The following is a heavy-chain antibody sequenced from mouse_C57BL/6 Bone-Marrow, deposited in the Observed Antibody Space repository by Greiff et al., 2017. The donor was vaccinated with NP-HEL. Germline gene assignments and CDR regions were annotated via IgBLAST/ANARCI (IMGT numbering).Heavy chain of an antibody. CDR2: ISSGGSYT. V-gene: IGHV5-6*01. D-gene: IGHD1-1*01. CDR1: GFTFSSYG. Sequence: EVHLVESGGDLVKPGGSLKLSCAASGFTFSSYGMSWVRQTPDKRLEWVATISSGGSYTYYPDSVKGRFTISRDHTKNNLYLQMSSLKSEDTAMYYCARHSNYAMDYWGQGTSVTVSS. CDR3: ARHSNYAMDY. J-gene: IGHJ4*01.